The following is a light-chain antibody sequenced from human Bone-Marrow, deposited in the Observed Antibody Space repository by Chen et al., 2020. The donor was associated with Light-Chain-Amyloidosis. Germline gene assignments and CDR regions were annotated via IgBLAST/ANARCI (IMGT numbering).Light chain of an antibody. CDR2: RNS. V-gene: IGLV1-40*01. Sequence: QSVLTQPPSLSGAPGQRVTISCTGSNSNIGASYDVHWYQQLPGTAPKLLLYRNSNRPSGVPDRFSGSKSDTSAALATTVLHAEDEADYYCQSYDNSLSGNFVFGTGTKVTVL. CDR3: QSYDNSLSGNFV. CDR1: NSNIGASYD. J-gene: IGLJ1*01.